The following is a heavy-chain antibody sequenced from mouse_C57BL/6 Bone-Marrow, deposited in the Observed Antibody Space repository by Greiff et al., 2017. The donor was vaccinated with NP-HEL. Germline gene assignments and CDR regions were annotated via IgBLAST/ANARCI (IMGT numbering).Heavy chain of an antibody. V-gene: IGHV7-3*01. CDR2: IRNKANGYTT. CDR1: GFTFTDYY. Sequence: EVQLVESGGGLVQPGGSLSLSCAASGFTFTDYYMSWVRQPPGKALEWLGFIRNKANGYTTEYSASVMGRFTISRDNSQSILYLQMNALRAEDSATYYCARLSTTVVGDYWGQGTTLTVSS. D-gene: IGHD1-1*01. J-gene: IGHJ2*01. CDR3: ARLSTTVVGDY.